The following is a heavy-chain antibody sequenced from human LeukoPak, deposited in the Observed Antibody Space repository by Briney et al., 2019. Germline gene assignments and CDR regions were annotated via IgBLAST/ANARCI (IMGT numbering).Heavy chain of an antibody. D-gene: IGHD1-1*01. J-gene: IGHJ4*02. Sequence: SQTLSLTCAISGDSVSSNSAAWNWIRQSPSRGLEWLGRTYYKSKWSNDYAVSVEGRITINPDTSKNQFSLHLNSVTPDDTAVYYCARGNWSDAYYFDFWGQGTLVTVSS. CDR1: GDSVSSNSAA. CDR2: TYYKSKWSN. V-gene: IGHV6-1*01. CDR3: ARGNWSDAYYFDF.